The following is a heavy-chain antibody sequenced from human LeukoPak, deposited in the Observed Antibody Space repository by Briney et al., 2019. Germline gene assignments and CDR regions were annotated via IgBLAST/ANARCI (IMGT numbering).Heavy chain of an antibody. J-gene: IGHJ4*02. CDR1: GGTFSSYA. V-gene: IGHV1-69*04. CDR2: IIPILGIA. D-gene: IGHD3-3*01. Sequence: GASVKVSCKASGGTFSSYAISWVRQAPGQGLEWMGRIIPILGIANYAQKFQGRVTITADKSTSTAYMELSSLRSEDTAVYYCARASRIFGVVIATYYFDYWGQGTLVTVSS. CDR3: ARASRIFGVVIATYYFDY.